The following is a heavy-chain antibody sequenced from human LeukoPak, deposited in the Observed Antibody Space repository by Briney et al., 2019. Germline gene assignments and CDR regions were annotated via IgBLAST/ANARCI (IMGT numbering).Heavy chain of an antibody. CDR2: ISGSGGST. CDR3: AKLLTIAVAGTVTNDP. Sequence: GGSLRLSCAASGFTFSSYSMNWVRQAPGKGLEWVSAISGSGGSTYYADSVKGRFTISRDNSKNTLYLQMNSLRAEDTAVYYCAKLLTIAVAGTVTNDPWGQGTLVTVSS. D-gene: IGHD6-19*01. CDR1: GFTFSSYS. J-gene: IGHJ5*02. V-gene: IGHV3-23*01.